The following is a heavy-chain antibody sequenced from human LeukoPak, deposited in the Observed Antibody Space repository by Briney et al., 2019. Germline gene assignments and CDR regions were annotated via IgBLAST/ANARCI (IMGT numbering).Heavy chain of an antibody. CDR1: GYSISSGYY. D-gene: IGHD3-3*01. CDR2: IYHSGST. V-gene: IGHV4-38-2*02. Sequence: SETLSLTCAVSGYSISSGYYWGWIRQPPGKGLEWIGSIYHSGSTYYNPSLKSRVTISVDTSKNQFSLKLSSVTAADTAVYYCAREGHYDFWSGFRYYYYMDVWGKVTTVTVSS. CDR3: AREGHYDFWSGFRYYYYMDV. J-gene: IGHJ6*03.